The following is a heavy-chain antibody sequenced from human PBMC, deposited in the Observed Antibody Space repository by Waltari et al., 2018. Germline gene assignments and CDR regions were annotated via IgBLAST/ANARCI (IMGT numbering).Heavy chain of an antibody. Sequence: QVQLVESGGGVVQPGRSLRLSCAASGFTFSSYAMHWVRQAPGKGLEWVAVISYDGSNKYYADSVKGRFTTSRDNSKNTLYLQMNSLRAEDTAVYYCARGYYYDSSLGDYWGQGTLVTVSS. CDR2: ISYDGSNK. CDR1: GFTFSSYA. CDR3: ARGYYYDSSLGDY. V-gene: IGHV3-30-3*01. J-gene: IGHJ4*02. D-gene: IGHD3-22*01.